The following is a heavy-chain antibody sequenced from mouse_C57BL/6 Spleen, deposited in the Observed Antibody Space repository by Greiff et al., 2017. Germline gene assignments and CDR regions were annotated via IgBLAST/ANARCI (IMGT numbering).Heavy chain of an antibody. J-gene: IGHJ2*01. CDR3: TREGGVYFDY. CDR2: IDPETGGT. CDR1: GYTFTDYE. V-gene: IGHV1-15*01. Sequence: ESGAELVRPGASVTLSCKASGYTFTDYEMHWVKQTPVHGLEWIGAIDPETGGTAYTQKFKGKAIMTADKSSSTAYMELRSLTSEDSAVYYCTREGGVYFDYWGQGTTLTVSS.